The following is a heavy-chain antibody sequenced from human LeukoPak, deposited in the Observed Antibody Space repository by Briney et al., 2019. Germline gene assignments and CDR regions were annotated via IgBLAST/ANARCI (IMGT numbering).Heavy chain of an antibody. CDR2: IGPNGGAI. J-gene: IGHJ5*02. CDR1: GFTLSDYY. CDR3: ARGLFVAGSFFDP. Sequence: PGGSLRLSCAASGFTLSDYYMAWVRPAPGEGLEWLSSIGPNGGAIYYADSVKGRFTISRDNAKSSLYLQMTSLKAGDTAVYYCARGLFVAGSFFDPWGQGTLVTVSS. V-gene: IGHV3-11*04. D-gene: IGHD1-26*01.